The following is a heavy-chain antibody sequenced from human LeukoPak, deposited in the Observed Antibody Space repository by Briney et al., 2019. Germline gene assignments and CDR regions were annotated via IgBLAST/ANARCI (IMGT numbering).Heavy chain of an antibody. CDR3: ARDAIRGGDTSGYYYDY. V-gene: IGHV3-43D*03. D-gene: IGHD3-22*01. Sequence: GGSLRLSCAASGFTFDDYAMHWVRQAPGKGLEWVSLISWDGGSTYYADSVKGRFTISRDNSKNSLYLQMNSLRAEDTAVYYCARDAIRGGDTSGYYYDYWGQGTLVTVSS. CDR2: ISWDGGST. CDR1: GFTFDDYA. J-gene: IGHJ4*02.